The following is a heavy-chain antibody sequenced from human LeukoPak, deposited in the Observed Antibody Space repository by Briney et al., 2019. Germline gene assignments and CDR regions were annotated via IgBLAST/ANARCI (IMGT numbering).Heavy chain of an antibody. J-gene: IGHJ4*02. Sequence: GRSLRLSCAASGFTFDDYAMHWVRQAPGKGLEWVSGISWNSGSIGYADSVKGRLTISRDNAKNSLYLQMNSLRAEDMALYYCAKGRRATVTSDFDYWGQGTLVTVSS. D-gene: IGHD4-17*01. CDR3: AKGRRATVTSDFDY. V-gene: IGHV3-9*03. CDR2: ISWNSGSI. CDR1: GFTFDDYA.